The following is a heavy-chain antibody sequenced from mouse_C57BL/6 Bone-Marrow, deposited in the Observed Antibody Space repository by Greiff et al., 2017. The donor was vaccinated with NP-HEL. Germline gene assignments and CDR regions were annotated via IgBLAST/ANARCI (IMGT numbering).Heavy chain of an antibody. CDR2: INPSTGGT. Sequence: EVKLQESGPELVKPGASVKISCKASGYSFTGYYMHWVKQSSEKSLEWIGEINPSTGGTSYNQKFKGKATLTVDKSSSTAYMQLKSLTSEDSAGYYCARETYYYGSSYDWYFDVWGTGTTVTVSS. J-gene: IGHJ1*03. CDR1: GYSFTGYY. V-gene: IGHV1-43*01. D-gene: IGHD1-1*01. CDR3: ARETYYYGSSYDWYFDV.